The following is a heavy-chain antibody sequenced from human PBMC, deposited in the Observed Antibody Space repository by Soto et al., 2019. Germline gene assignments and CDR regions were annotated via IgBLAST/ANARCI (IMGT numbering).Heavy chain of an antibody. J-gene: IGHJ2*01. V-gene: IGHV3-48*02. CDR2: ISSSSSTI. D-gene: IGHD2-21*02. CDR1: GFTFSSYS. CDR3: ARDQSVVVTAIMDWYFDL. Sequence: GGSLRLSCAASGFTFSSYSMNWVRQAPGKGLEWVSYISSSSSTIYYADSVKGRFTISRDNAKNSLYLQMNSLRDEDTAVYYCARDQSVVVTAIMDWYFDLWGRGTLVTVSS.